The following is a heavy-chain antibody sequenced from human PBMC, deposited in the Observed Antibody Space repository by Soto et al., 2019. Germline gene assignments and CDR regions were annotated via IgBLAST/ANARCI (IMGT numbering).Heavy chain of an antibody. Sequence: QVQLQQWGAGLLKPSETLSLTCAVYGGSFSGYYWSWIRQPPGKGLEWIGKINHSGSTNYNPSLKSRVTISVDTAKNQFPLKLSSVTAADTAVYYCARGKDLGYCSSTSCKRPPLFDYWGQGTLVTVSS. J-gene: IGHJ4*02. CDR2: INHSGST. D-gene: IGHD2-2*01. CDR3: ARGKDLGYCSSTSCKRPPLFDY. CDR1: GGSFSGYY. V-gene: IGHV4-34*01.